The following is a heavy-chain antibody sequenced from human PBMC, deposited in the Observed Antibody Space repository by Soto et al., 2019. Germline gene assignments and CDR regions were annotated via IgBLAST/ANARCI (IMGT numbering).Heavy chain of an antibody. Sequence: GGSLRLSCAASGFTFSSYSMNWVRQAPGKGLEWVSSISSSSSYIYYADSVKGRFTISRDNAKNSLYLQMNSLRAEDTAVYYCARGSAKSGSYYFDYWGQGTLVTVSS. V-gene: IGHV3-21*01. CDR2: ISSSSSYI. CDR1: GFTFSSYS. CDR3: ARGSAKSGSYYFDY. D-gene: IGHD1-26*01. J-gene: IGHJ4*02.